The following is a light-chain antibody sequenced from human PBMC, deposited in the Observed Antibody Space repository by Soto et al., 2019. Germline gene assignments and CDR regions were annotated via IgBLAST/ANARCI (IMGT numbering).Light chain of an antibody. V-gene: IGKV1-9*01. Sequence: IHLTQSPTFLYASVGGSHTTPCRASQGHSGYLAWYQQKPGKAPKPLIYAASTLQSGVPSRFSGSGSETDFTHTISSLQPEDFATYYCQQVNNYPLIFGGGTKVDIK. J-gene: IGKJ4*01. CDR2: AAS. CDR3: QQVNNYPLI. CDR1: QGHSGY.